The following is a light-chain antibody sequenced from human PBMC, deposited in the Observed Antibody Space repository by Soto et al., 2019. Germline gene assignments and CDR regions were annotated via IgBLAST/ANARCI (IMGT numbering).Light chain of an antibody. CDR2: DVS. CDR3: QQRSDWPWT. J-gene: IGKJ1*01. V-gene: IGKV3-11*01. Sequence: EIVLTQSPATLSLSPGERGTLSCRASESVTDYLAWYQQKPGQAPRLLVYDVSNRAAGIPTRFSGGGSGTDFTLTSSNVEPEDFAVYYCQQRSDWPWTFGQGTKVDIK. CDR1: ESVTDY.